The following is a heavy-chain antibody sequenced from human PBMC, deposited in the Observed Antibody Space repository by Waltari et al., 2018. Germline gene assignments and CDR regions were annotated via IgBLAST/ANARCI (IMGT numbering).Heavy chain of an antibody. CDR2: INHSGST. Sequence: QVQLQQWGAGLLEPSATLSLTCSVYGGSFSGYYWSCIRQPPGKGLEWIGEINHSGSTNYNPSLKSRVTISVDTSKNQFSLKLSSVTAADTAVYYCARGLGGLLRGWGQGTLVTVSS. V-gene: IGHV4-34*01. CDR1: GGSFSGYY. J-gene: IGHJ4*02. D-gene: IGHD3-10*01. CDR3: ARGLGGLLRG.